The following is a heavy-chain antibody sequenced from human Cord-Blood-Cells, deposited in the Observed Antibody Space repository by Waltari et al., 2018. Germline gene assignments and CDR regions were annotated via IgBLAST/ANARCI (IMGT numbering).Heavy chain of an antibody. D-gene: IGHD3-9*01. CDR2: ILPFFVTA. V-gene: IGHV1-69*01. CDR1: GGTFSSYA. Sequence: QVQLVQSGAEVKKPGCSVKVSCKASGGTFSSYAISWVRKARGQVLEWMGGILPFFVTANYAQKFQGRVTITADESTSTAYMGLSSLRSEDTAVYYCASWGGYDILTGYYAFDIWGQGTMVTVSS. J-gene: IGHJ3*02. CDR3: ASWGGYDILTGYYAFDI.